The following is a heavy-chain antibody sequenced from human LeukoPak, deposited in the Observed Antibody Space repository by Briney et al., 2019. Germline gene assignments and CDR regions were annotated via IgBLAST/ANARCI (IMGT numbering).Heavy chain of an antibody. CDR2: IYYSGNT. CDR3: ARTTEGGYTYGYFYYYYMDV. Sequence: SETLSLTCTVSAGSISSDSYYWGWIRQPPGKGLEWIGTIYYSGNTYYNPSLKSRLTISVDTSKNQFSLKLTSVTAADTAVYYCARTTEGGYTYGYFYYYYMDVWGKGTTVTISS. D-gene: IGHD5-18*01. V-gene: IGHV4-39*07. J-gene: IGHJ6*03. CDR1: AGSISSDSYY.